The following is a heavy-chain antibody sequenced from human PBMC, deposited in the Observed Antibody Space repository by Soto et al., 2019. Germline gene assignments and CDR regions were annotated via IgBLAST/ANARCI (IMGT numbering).Heavy chain of an antibody. Sequence: SETLSLTCTVSGGSVSSGSDYWSWIRRPPGKGLEWIGYIYYSGSTNYNPSLKSRVIISVDTSKNQFSLRLSSVTAADTAMYYCARFSSSWLGGDYWGQGTLVTVSS. CDR3: ARFSSSWLGGDY. CDR2: IYYSGST. V-gene: IGHV4-61*01. J-gene: IGHJ4*02. CDR1: GGSVSSGSDY. D-gene: IGHD6-13*01.